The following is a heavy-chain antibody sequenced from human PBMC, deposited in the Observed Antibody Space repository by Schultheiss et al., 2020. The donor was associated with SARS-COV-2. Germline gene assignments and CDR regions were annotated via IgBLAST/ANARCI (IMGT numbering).Heavy chain of an antibody. CDR2: IYYSGST. J-gene: IGHJ4*02. Sequence: SETLSLTCTVSGGSISSGYYWSWIRQHPGKGLEWIGYIYYSGSTYYNPSLKSLVTISVDTSKNQFSLKLSSVTAADTAVYYCASRSGDYDYYFDYWGQGTLVTVSS. D-gene: IGHD4-17*01. V-gene: IGHV4-31*01. CDR3: ASRSGDYDYYFDY. CDR1: GGSISSGYY.